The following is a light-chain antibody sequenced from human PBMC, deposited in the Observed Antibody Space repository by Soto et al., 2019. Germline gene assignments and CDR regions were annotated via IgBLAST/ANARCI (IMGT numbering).Light chain of an antibody. CDR3: QQANSFLLS. CDR2: GAS. CDR1: QDVGKW. V-gene: IGKV1-12*01. Sequence: IQMTQSPPSVSASVGDRVTITCRASQDVGKWLAWYQQKPGKAPTLLIHGASSLQSGVPPRYSGSGYGTDFTLTISSLQPEDFATYYCQQANSFLLSFGHGTRLEN. J-gene: IGKJ5*01.